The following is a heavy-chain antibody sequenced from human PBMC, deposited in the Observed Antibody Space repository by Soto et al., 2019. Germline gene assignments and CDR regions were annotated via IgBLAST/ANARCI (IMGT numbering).Heavy chain of an antibody. J-gene: IGHJ6*02. CDR2: ISAYNGNT. Sequence: ASVKVSCKASGYTFTSYGISWVRQAPGQGLEWMGWISAYNGNTNYAQKLQGRVTMTTDTSTSTAYMELRSLRSDDTAVYYCARDHTYYYGSGSYYYYYGMDVWGQGTTVTVSS. D-gene: IGHD3-10*01. CDR3: ARDHTYYYGSGSYYYYYGMDV. V-gene: IGHV1-18*01. CDR1: GYTFTSYG.